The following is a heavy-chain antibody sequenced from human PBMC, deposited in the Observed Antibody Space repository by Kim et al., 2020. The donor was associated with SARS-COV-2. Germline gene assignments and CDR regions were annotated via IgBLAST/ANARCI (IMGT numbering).Heavy chain of an antibody. V-gene: IGHV1-3*01. D-gene: IGHD3-10*01. Sequence: ASVKVSCKASGYTFDTFSLYWLRQAPGQRFEWMGRINGGNGNTRYSQNFQGRVTFTRDTSATTAYMELTSLTFKDTAVYYCAREGSGSYNWLDPWGQGTLVTVSS. CDR3: AREGSGSYNWLDP. CDR2: INGGNGNT. CDR1: GYTFDTFS. J-gene: IGHJ5*02.